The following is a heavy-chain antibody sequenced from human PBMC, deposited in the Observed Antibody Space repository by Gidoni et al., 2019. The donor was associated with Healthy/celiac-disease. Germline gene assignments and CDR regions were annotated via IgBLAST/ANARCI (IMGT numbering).Heavy chain of an antibody. CDR1: GFTFSSYA. Sequence: QVQLVESGGGVVQPGRSLRLSCAASGFTFSSYAMHCVRQAPGKGLEWVAVISYDGSNKYYADSVKGRFTISRDNSKNTLYLQMNSLRAEDTAVYYCAREGTVVVPAAIHGRYYYGMDVWGQGTTVTVSS. CDR3: AREGTVVVPAAIHGRYYYGMDV. D-gene: IGHD2-2*02. CDR2: ISYDGSNK. J-gene: IGHJ6*02. V-gene: IGHV3-30-3*01.